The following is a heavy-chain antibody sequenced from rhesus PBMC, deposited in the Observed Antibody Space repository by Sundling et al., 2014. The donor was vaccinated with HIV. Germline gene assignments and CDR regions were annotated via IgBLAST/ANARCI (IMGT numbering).Heavy chain of an antibody. CDR2: IYGSSGST. CDR1: GGSIRVSHR. D-gene: IGHD5-42*01. J-gene: IGHJ4*01. V-gene: IGHV4S10*01. CDR3: ARSEGEGDTMFD. Sequence: QVQLQESGPGVVKPSETLSLTCAVSGGSIRVSHRWTWIRQPPGKGLEWIGYIYGSSGSTNYNRSLKSRVTISRDTSKHQFSLNLSSVTAADTAVYYCARSEGEGDTMFDWGQGVLVTVSS.